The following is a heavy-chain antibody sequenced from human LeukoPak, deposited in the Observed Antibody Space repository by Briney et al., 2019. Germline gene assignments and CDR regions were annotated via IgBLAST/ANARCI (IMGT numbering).Heavy chain of an antibody. V-gene: IGHV4-39*01. CDR1: GGSISSSSYY. CDR2: IYYSGST. CDR3: ARLHYYYYYMDV. Sequence: SETLCLTCTVSGGSISSSSYYWGWIRQPPGKGLEWIGSIYYSGSTYYNPSLKSRVTISVDTSKNQFSLKLSSVTAADTAVYYCARLHYYYYYMDVWGKGTTVTVSS. J-gene: IGHJ6*03.